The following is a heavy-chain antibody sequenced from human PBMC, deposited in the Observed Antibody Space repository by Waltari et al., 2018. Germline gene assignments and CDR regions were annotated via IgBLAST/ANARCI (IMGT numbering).Heavy chain of an antibody. Sequence: EVQLVESGGVVVQPGGSLRLSCAASGFTFDDYTMHWVRQAPGKGLECVSRNSWDSGSTYYADAVKGRFTIARDNSKNSLYLQMNSLRTEDTALYYCAKSRSMVVIPGGMDVWGQGTTVTVSS. CDR1: GFTFDDYT. V-gene: IGHV3-43*01. J-gene: IGHJ6*02. CDR2: NSWDSGST. D-gene: IGHD2-21*01. CDR3: AKSRSMVVIPGGMDV.